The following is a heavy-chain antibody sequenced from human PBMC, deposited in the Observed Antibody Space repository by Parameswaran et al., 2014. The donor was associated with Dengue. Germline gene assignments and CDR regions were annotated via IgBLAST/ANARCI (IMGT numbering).Heavy chain of an antibody. Sequence: WVRQAPGQGLEWMGIINPTAAVTTYAQKFQGRLTMTSDTSSTTVYMELSSLISADTAVYYCARGFGVTNTDYWGQGTTVTVSS. J-gene: IGHJ4*03. CDR2: INPTAAVT. CDR3: ARGFGVTNTDY. V-gene: IGHV1-46*01. D-gene: IGHD3-16*01.